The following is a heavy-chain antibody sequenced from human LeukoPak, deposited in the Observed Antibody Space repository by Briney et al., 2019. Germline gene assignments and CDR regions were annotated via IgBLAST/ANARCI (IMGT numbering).Heavy chain of an antibody. CDR1: GGSISTFY. CDR2: IYYSGST. Sequence: SETLSLTCTVSGGSISTFYWSWIRQPPGKGLEWIGYIYYSGSTNYNPSLKSRVTISLDTSKNQFSLKLSSVTAADTAVYYCARGYGLGSYYESFDFWGQGTLVTVSS. D-gene: IGHD3-10*01. CDR3: ARGYGLGSYYESFDF. J-gene: IGHJ4*02. V-gene: IGHV4-59*01.